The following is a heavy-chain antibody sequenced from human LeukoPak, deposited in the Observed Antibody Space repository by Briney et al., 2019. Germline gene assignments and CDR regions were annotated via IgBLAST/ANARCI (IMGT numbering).Heavy chain of an antibody. J-gene: IGHJ4*02. CDR1: GFTFGGYG. V-gene: IGHV3-33*01. CDR2: IAYGGSRA. D-gene: IGHD1-14*01. CDR3: TRYNNDHFDY. Sequence: QPGRSLRLSCAGSGFTFGGYGMHWCRQTPGKGLEWVAVIAYGGSRAFYTDSVKGRFTISRDNSKNTMSVQMDDLRAEDTAVYYCTRYNNDHFDYWGQGTLVTVSS.